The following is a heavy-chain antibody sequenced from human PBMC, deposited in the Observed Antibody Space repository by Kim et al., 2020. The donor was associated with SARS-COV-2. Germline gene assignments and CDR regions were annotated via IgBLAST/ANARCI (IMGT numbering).Heavy chain of an antibody. V-gene: IGHV4-34*01. CDR3: ARVIVGAALPRYYYYGID. J-gene: IGHJ6*01. CDR2: INHSEST. D-gene: IGHD1-26*01. Sequence: SETLSLSCGVYGGSFSGYYWSWIRQPPWTGQERIGEINHSESTHYNHTPNRKDTVSIDTSKNQFPLKLSPVNVADTDVYYYARVIVGAALPRYYYYGID. CDR1: GGSFSGYY.